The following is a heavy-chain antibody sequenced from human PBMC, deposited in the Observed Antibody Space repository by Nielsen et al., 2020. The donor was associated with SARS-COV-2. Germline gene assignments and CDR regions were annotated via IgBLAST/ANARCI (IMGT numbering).Heavy chain of an antibody. CDR2: IYYSGTT. CDR3: ARRSYYDIFPFDY. Sequence: SETLSLTCTVSGGSVSSTIFYWGWIRQSLGKGLEWIGTIYYSGTTYYNPSLESRVTISVDKSTNQFSLKLSSVTAADTAVYYCARRSYYDIFPFDYWGQGTVVTVSS. D-gene: IGHD3-9*01. J-gene: IGHJ4*02. CDR1: GGSVSSTIFY. V-gene: IGHV4-39*01.